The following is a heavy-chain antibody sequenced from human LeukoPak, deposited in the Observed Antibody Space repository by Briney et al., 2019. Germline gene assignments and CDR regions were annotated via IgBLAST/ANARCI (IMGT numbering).Heavy chain of an antibody. J-gene: IGHJ4*02. D-gene: IGHD2-2*01. CDR1: GYTFTGYY. CDR3: ASHTSCYP. CDR2: INPNNGGT. V-gene: IGHV1-2*06. Sequence: ASVKVSCKASGYTFTGYYIHWVRRAPGQGLEWMGRINPNNGGTNYAQKFQGRVTMTRDTSISTAYMDLSGLRSDDTAVYYCASHTSCYPWGKGTLATVSS.